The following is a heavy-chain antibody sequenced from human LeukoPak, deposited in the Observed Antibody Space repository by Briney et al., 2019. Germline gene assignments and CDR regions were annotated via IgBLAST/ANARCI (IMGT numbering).Heavy chain of an antibody. J-gene: IGHJ4*02. CDR1: GGSISSGGYY. Sequence: SQTLSLTCTVSGGSISSGGYYWSWIRQHPGKGLEWIGYIYYSGSTYYNPSLKSRVTISVDTSKNQFSLKLSSVTAADTAVYYCARASSGWHYFDYWGQGTLVTVSS. V-gene: IGHV4-31*03. CDR3: ARASSGWHYFDY. CDR2: IYYSGST. D-gene: IGHD6-19*01.